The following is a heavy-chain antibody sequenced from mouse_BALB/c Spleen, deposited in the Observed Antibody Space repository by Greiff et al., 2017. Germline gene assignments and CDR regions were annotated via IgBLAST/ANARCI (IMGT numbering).Heavy chain of an antibody. CDR1: GYSITSDYA. D-gene: IGHD2-14*01. J-gene: IGHJ4*01. CDR2: ISYSGST. Sequence: EVQLQESGPGLVKPSQSLSLTCTVTGYSITSDYAWNWIRQFPGNKLEWMGYISYSGSTSYNPSLKSRISITRDTSKNQFFLQLNSVTTEDTATYYCARDYRPYYYAMDYWGQGTSVTVSS. CDR3: ARDYRPYYYAMDY. V-gene: IGHV3-2*02.